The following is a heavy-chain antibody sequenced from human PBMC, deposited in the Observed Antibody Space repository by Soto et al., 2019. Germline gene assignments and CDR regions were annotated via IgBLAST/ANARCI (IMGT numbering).Heavy chain of an antibody. D-gene: IGHD4-17*01. J-gene: IGHJ2*01. CDR3: ARHGGSDYGDYWGDGNRYFDL. Sequence: SETLSLTCTVTGGSISTYYWSWIRQPPGKGLEWIGHIYYSGSTNYNPSLKSRVTISVDTSKNQFSLKLSSVTAADTAVYYCARHGGSDYGDYWGDGNRYFDLWGRGTLVTVSS. CDR2: IYYSGST. V-gene: IGHV4-59*08. CDR1: GGSISTYY.